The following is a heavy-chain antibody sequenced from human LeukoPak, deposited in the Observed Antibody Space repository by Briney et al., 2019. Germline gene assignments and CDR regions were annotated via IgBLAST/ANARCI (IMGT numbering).Heavy chain of an antibody. J-gene: IGHJ3*02. V-gene: IGHV3-23*01. CDR3: AKDELFRPGDAFDI. CDR1: GFMFNDYA. Sequence: GGSPRLSCAPSGFMFNDYALHWVRQAPGKGLEWVSAISGSGGSTYYADSVKGRFTISRDNSKNTLYLQMNSLRAEDTAVYYCAKDELFRPGDAFDIWGQGTMVTVSS. CDR2: ISGSGGST. D-gene: IGHD1-14*01.